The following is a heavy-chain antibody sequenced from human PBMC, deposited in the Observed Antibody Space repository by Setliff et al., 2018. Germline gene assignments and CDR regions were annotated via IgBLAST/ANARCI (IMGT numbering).Heavy chain of an antibody. J-gene: IGHJ3*02. Sequence: GASVKVSCKASGYTFTGYYMHWVRQAPGQGLEWMGWSNPNSGGTNYAQKFQGRGPLTRDTSISTAYMELSRLRSDDTAVYYCARDSGYVRLLRASDIWGQGKMVPVSS. CDR1: GYTFTGYY. D-gene: IGHD2-15*01. CDR2: SNPNSGGT. CDR3: ARDSGYVRLLRASDI. V-gene: IGHV1-2*02.